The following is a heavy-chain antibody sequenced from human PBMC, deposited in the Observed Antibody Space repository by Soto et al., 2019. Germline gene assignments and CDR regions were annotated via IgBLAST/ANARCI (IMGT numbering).Heavy chain of an antibody. D-gene: IGHD2-8*01. Sequence: GGSLRLSCAASGFTFSSYSMSWVRQAPGKGLEWVANIKEDGSEKSYVDSVKGRFTISRDNSKNTLYLQMNSLRAEDTAVYYCAKDSEKEAIVLMVYPFDYWGQGTLVTVSS. V-gene: IGHV3-7*05. CDR2: IKEDGSEK. CDR1: GFTFSSYS. CDR3: AKDSEKEAIVLMVYPFDY. J-gene: IGHJ4*02.